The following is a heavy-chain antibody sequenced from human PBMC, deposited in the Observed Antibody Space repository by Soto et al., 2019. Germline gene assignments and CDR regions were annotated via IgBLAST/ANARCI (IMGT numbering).Heavy chain of an antibody. D-gene: IGHD3-10*01. CDR1: GFTFSNYA. Sequence: EVQLLESGGGLVQPGGSLRLSCAASGFTFSNYAMTWVRQAPGKGLECVSTINTSGSNTHYADSVKGRFSVSRDNSKNTLSLQMKSLRAEDTAVEYCTKYGQGDSWSQGTLVTVSS. CDR3: TKYGQGDS. V-gene: IGHV3-23*01. J-gene: IGHJ4*02. CDR2: INTSGSNT.